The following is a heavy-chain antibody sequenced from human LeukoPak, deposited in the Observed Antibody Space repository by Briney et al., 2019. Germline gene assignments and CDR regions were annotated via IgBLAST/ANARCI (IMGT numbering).Heavy chain of an antibody. Sequence: SETLSLTCTVSGGSISSYYWSWIRQPPGKGLEWIGYIYYSGSTNYNPSLKSRVTISVDTSKNQFSLKLSSVTAADTAVYYCARHGAYYDILTGYPLEGDDWFDPWGQGTLVTVSS. J-gene: IGHJ5*02. CDR1: GGSISSYY. D-gene: IGHD3-9*01. V-gene: IGHV4-59*08. CDR3: ARHGAYYDILTGYPLEGDDWFDP. CDR2: IYYSGST.